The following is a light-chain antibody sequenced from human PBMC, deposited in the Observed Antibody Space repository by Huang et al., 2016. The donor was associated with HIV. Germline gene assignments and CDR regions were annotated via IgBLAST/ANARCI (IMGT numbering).Light chain of an antibody. CDR3: QQYNSWPPLFT. V-gene: IGKV3-15*01. J-gene: IGKJ3*01. Sequence: EVLLTQSPATLSVSPGERATLSCRASQSVSTNLDWYQQKPGQAPRLLIDGASTRATGGPARFSGSGSGTEFTLTISGLQSEDSAVYYCQQYNSWPPLFTFGPGTKVDIK. CDR1: QSVSTN. CDR2: GAS.